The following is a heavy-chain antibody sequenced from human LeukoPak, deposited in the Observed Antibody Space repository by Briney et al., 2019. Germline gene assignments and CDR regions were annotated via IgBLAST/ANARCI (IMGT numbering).Heavy chain of an antibody. CDR1: GLPFNTHF. Sequence: GGSLRLSCSASGLPFNTHFMHWVRQTPGKALEYVSTISTNGETTFYADSVTGRFTISRDNSQNTLYLQMSSLRPDDTAVYYCVKDLSGTWSFDYWGQGTLVTVSS. V-gene: IGHV3-64D*06. CDR3: VKDLSGTWSFDY. J-gene: IGHJ4*02. CDR2: ISTNGETT. D-gene: IGHD1-26*01.